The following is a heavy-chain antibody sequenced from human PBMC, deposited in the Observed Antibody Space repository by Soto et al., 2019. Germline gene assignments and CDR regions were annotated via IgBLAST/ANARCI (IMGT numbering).Heavy chain of an antibody. CDR3: ARVDDGFGALAMDV. D-gene: IGHD3-10*01. CDR1: GYTFTSYD. CDR2: MNPNSGNT. V-gene: IGHV1-8*01. J-gene: IGHJ6*02. Sequence: QVQLVQSGAEVKKPGASVKVSCKASGYTFTSYDINWVRQATGQGLEWMGWMNPNSGNTGYAQKFQGRVTMTRNTSISTADMELSSLRSEDTAVYYCARVDDGFGALAMDVWGQGTTVTVSS.